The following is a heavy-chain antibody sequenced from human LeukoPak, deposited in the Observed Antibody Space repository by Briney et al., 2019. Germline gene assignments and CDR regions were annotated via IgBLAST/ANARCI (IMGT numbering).Heavy chain of an antibody. CDR1: GYTFTGYY. J-gene: IGHJ3*02. D-gene: IGHD6-13*01. Sequence: ASVKVSCXASGYTFTGYYMHWVRQAPGQGLEWMGRINPNTGGTDYAQEFQGRVTLTRDTSISTAYMELSRLTSDDTAVYYCARGYQAAFDIWGQGTMVTVSS. CDR3: ARGYQAAFDI. CDR2: INPNTGGT. V-gene: IGHV1-2*06.